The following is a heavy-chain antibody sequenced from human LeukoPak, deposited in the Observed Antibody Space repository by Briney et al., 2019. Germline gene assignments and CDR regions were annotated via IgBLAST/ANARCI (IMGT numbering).Heavy chain of an antibody. CDR3: AKDTLITMIVVAPGAFDI. CDR1: GFTFSSYS. J-gene: IGHJ3*02. Sequence: GGSLRLSCAASGFTFSSYSMNWVRQAPGKGLEWVSAISGSGGSTYYADSVKGRFTISRDNSKNTLYLQMNSLRAEDTAVYYCAKDTLITMIVVAPGAFDIWGQGTMVTVSS. V-gene: IGHV3-23*01. CDR2: ISGSGGST. D-gene: IGHD3-22*01.